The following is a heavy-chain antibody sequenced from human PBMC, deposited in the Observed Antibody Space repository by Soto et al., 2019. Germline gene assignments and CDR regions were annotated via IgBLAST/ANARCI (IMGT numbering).Heavy chain of an antibody. CDR1: VGSVSGYY. CDR2: INHSGIT. Sequence: SETLSLTCAVYVGSVSGYYWSWIRQPPGKGLEWIGEINHSGITNYNPSLKSRVTISVDTSKNQFSLKLSSVTAADTAVYYCARGLRRAYYYDSSGYWAQSNYYYGMDVWGQGTTVTVSS. CDR3: ARGLRRAYYYDSSGYWAQSNYYYGMDV. V-gene: IGHV4-34*01. J-gene: IGHJ6*02. D-gene: IGHD3-22*01.